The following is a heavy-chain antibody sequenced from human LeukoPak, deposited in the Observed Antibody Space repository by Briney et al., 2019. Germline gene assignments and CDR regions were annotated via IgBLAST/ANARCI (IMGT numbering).Heavy chain of an antibody. V-gene: IGHV3-74*01. CDR1: GFTFSSYA. CDR2: INSDGSST. Sequence: GGSLRLSCAASGFTFSSYAMHWVRQAPGKGLVWVSRINSDGSSTSYADSVKGRFTISRDNSKNTLYLQMNSLRAEDTAVYYCAKDRSEYSSSWYDYWGQGTLVAVSS. CDR3: AKDRSEYSSSWYDY. D-gene: IGHD6-13*01. J-gene: IGHJ4*02.